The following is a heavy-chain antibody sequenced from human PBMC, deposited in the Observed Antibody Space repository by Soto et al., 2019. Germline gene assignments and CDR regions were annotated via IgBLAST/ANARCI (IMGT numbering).Heavy chain of an antibody. CDR2: IYYSGII. Sequence: TLSLTCTVSGASVRNYYWSWIRQPPGKGLEWIGYIYYSGIIHYNPSLKSRVTISIDTSKNQFSLKLSSVTAADTALYYCARDYSGASTFDYWGQGTLVTVSS. D-gene: IGHD6-19*01. CDR3: ARDYSGASTFDY. V-gene: IGHV4-59*02. CDR1: GASVRNYY. J-gene: IGHJ4*02.